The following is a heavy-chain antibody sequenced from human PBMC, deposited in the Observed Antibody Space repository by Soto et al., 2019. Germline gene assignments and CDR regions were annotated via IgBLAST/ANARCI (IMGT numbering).Heavy chain of an antibody. D-gene: IGHD3-10*01. V-gene: IGHV3-23*01. Sequence: GGSLRLSCAASGFTLSSYAMSWVRQAPGKGLEWVSAISGSGGSTYYADSVKGRFTISRDNSKNTLYLQMNSLRAEDTAVYYCAKPLVGGSGSYYKPPYYYYGMDVWGQGTTVTVSS. CDR3: AKPLVGGSGSYYKPPYYYYGMDV. J-gene: IGHJ6*02. CDR1: GFTLSSYA. CDR2: ISGSGGST.